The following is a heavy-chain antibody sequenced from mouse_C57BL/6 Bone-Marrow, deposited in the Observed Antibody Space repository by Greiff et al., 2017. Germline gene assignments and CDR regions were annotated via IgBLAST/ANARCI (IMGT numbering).Heavy chain of an antibody. CDR3: ARLGRSLFAY. CDR1: GFTFSSYG. Sequence: EVKLVESGGDLVKPGGSLKLSCAASGFTFSSYGMSWVRQTPDKRLEWVATISSGGSYTYYPDSVKGRFTISRDNAKNTLYLQMSSLKSEDTAMYYCARLGRSLFAYWGKGTLVTVSA. J-gene: IGHJ3*01. CDR2: ISSGGSYT. V-gene: IGHV5-6*01.